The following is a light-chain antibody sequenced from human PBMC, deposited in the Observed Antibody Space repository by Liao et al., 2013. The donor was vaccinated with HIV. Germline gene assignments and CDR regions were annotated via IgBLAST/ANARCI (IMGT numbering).Light chain of an antibody. J-gene: IGLJ3*02. CDR3: QAWDSNSWV. CDR1: NLGNKY. V-gene: IGLV3-1*01. Sequence: SYELTQPPSVSVSPGQTASLTCSGDNLGNKYASWYQQKPGQSPILVIYQDTKRPSGIPERFSGSNSGNTATLTISGTQTMDEAVYYCQAWDSNSWVFGGGTELTVL. CDR2: QDT.